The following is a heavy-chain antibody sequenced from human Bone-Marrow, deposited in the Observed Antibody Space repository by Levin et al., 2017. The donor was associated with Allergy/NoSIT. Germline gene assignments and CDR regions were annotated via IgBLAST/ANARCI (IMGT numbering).Heavy chain of an antibody. V-gene: IGHV3-23*01. CDR1: GFTFSSYA. CDR3: AKDYDFWSGFLDAFDI. J-gene: IGHJ3*02. Sequence: GESLKISCAASGFTFSSYAMSWVRQAPGKGLEWVSAISGSGGSTYYADSVKGRFTISRDNSKNTLYLQMNSLRAEDTAVYYCAKDYDFWSGFLDAFDIWGQGTMVTVSS. CDR2: ISGSGGST. D-gene: IGHD3-3*01.